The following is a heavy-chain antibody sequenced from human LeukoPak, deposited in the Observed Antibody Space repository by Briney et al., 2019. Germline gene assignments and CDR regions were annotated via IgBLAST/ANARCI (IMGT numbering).Heavy chain of an antibody. CDR2: IIPIFGTA. CDR3: ARGGYCSSTSCYPSVDY. J-gene: IGHJ4*02. CDR1: GGTFSSYA. Sequence: SVKVSCKASGGTFSSYAISWVRQAPGQGLEWMGGIIPIFGTANYAQKFQGRVTITTDESTSTAYMELSSLRSEDTAVYYCARGGYCSSTSCYPSVDYWGQGTLVTVSS. D-gene: IGHD2-2*01. V-gene: IGHV1-69*05.